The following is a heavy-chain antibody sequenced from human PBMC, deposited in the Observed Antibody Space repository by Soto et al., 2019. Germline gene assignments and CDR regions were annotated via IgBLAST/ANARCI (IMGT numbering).Heavy chain of an antibody. CDR1: GGSISSGGYY. CDR3: ARDCVPPYYYDSSGYGYYDAFDI. V-gene: IGHV4-31*03. J-gene: IGHJ3*02. D-gene: IGHD3-22*01. CDR2: IYYSGST. Sequence: QVQLQESGPGLVKPSQTLSLTCTVSGGSISSGGYYWSWIRQHAGKGLEWIGYIYYSGSTYYNPSLRSRVTISVDTSKNQFPLKLSSVTAADTAVYYCARDCVPPYYYDSSGYGYYDAFDIWGQGTMVTVSS.